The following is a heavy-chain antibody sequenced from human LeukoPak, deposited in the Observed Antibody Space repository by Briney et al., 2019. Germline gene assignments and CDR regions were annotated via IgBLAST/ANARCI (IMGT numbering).Heavy chain of an antibody. CDR3: AKATRLTTMTTGDNTDY. CDR1: GFTFSSYA. D-gene: IGHD4-17*01. CDR2: ISGSGGST. J-gene: IGHJ4*02. Sequence: GGSLRLSCAASGFTFSSYAMSWVRQAPGKGLEWVSGISGSGGSTNYADSVKGRFTISRDNSKNTLYLQMNSLRAEDTAEYFCAKATRLTTMTTGDNTDYWGQGTLVTVSS. V-gene: IGHV3-23*01.